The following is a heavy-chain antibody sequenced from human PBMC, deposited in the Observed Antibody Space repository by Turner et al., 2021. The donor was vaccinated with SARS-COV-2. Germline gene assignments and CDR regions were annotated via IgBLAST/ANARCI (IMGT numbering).Heavy chain of an antibody. CDR2: GHPYGTT. Sequence: QVQLQQWGAGPLKPSETLSLICAVNGGSLSGYYWTWIRQPPGKGLEWIGEGHPYGTTYDNPSLKSRVSMSVDTSKNQFSLKLNSVTAADTAFYYCARGDDPRKSGVVWGQGTLVTVSS. V-gene: IGHV4-34*01. D-gene: IGHD3-3*01. CDR1: GGSLSGYY. CDR3: ARGDDPRKSGVV. J-gene: IGHJ4*02.